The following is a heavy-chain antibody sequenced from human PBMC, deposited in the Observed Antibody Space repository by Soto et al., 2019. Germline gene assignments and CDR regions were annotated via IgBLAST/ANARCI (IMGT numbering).Heavy chain of an antibody. CDR3: ARVGRYSYVDY. V-gene: IGHV3-30-3*01. D-gene: IGHD5-18*01. Sequence: QVQLVESGGGVVQPGRSLRLSCAASGFTFSSYAMHWFRQAPGKGLAWVAAISYDGSNNYYADSVKGRFTISRDNSKNTLYMQRNSLSAEDTAVYYCARVGRYSYVDYWGQGTLVTVSS. CDR2: ISYDGSNN. J-gene: IGHJ4*02. CDR1: GFTFSSYA.